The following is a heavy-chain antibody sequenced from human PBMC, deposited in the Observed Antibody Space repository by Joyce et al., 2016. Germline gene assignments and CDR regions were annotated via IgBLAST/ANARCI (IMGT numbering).Heavy chain of an antibody. CDR2: VKSKSQGGTT. V-gene: IGHV3-15*01. CDR1: GFSFRNAW. Sequence: GFSFRNAWVTWVRQAPEKGLAWVGRVKSKSQGGTTDYAAPVKGRFTISRDDSRDTAYLQMNSLKSEDTGVYFCVTGLCIGTACHWDDAFDVWGQGTMVTVSS. D-gene: IGHD2-2*01. CDR3: VTGLCIGTACHWDDAFDV. J-gene: IGHJ3*01.